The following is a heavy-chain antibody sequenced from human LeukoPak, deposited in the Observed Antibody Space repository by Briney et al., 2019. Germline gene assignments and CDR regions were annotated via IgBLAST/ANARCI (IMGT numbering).Heavy chain of an antibody. CDR3: ARVTLTWNSRDSDY. CDR2: IYYSGST. CDR1: GGSISSGDYY. J-gene: IGHJ4*02. V-gene: IGHV4-31*03. Sequence: ASQTLSLTCTVSGGSISSGDYYWSWIRQHPGKGLEWIGYIYYSGSTYYTPSLKSRVTISVDTTKNQFSLKLSSVTAADTAVYYCARVTLTWNSRDSDYWGRGILVTVSS. D-gene: IGHD2/OR15-2a*01.